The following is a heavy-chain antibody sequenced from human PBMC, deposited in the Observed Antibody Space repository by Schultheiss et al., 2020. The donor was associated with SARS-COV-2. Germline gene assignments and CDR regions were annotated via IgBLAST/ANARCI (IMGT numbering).Heavy chain of an antibody. CDR1: GGSISSGGYY. J-gene: IGHJ5*02. CDR2: IYNTVNT. D-gene: IGHD3-3*01. V-gene: IGHV4-61*08. CDR3: AREYYDFWSGTLSPMYNWFDP. Sequence: SQTLSLTCTVSGGSISSGGYYWSWIRQHPGKGLEWIGNIYNTVNTQYNPSLKSRVTNSVGTSKNQFSLNLDSVTAADTAVYYCAREYYDFWSGTLSPMYNWFDPWGQGTLVTVAS.